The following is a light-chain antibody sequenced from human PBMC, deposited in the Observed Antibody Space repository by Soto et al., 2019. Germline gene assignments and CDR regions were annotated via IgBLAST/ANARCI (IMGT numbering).Light chain of an antibody. Sequence: EIGMKQSLATLSVYTGERATLSCRASQSVSISLAWYQQKPGQAPRLLIYGASSRATGIPDRFSGSGSGTDFTLTISRLEPEDFAVYYCQHYKPFCQG. V-gene: IGKV3D-15*01. CDR1: QSVSIS. CDR3: QHYKP. J-gene: IGKJ1*01. CDR2: GAS.